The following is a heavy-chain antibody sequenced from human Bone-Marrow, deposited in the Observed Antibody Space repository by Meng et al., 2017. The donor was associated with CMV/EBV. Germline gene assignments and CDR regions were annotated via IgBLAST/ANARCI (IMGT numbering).Heavy chain of an antibody. J-gene: IGHJ4*02. D-gene: IGHD1-26*01. V-gene: IGHV1-18*04. Sequence: ASVKVSCKASGYTFTGYYMHWVRQAPGQGLEWMGWISAYNGNTNYAQKLQGRVTMTTDTSTSTAYMELRSLRSDDTAVYYCARELVGATRAYFDYWGQGTLVTVSS. CDR1: GYTFTGYY. CDR3: ARELVGATRAYFDY. CDR2: ISAYNGNT.